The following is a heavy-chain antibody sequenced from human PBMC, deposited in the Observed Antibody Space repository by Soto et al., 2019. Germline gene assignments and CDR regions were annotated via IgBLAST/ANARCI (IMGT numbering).Heavy chain of an antibody. CDR3: ARRYGDAFDI. CDR2: IYYSGST. D-gene: IGHD4-17*01. CDR1: GGSISSYY. V-gene: IGHV4-59*08. Sequence: SETLSLTCTVSGGSISSYYWIWSRQPPGKGLEWIGYIYYSGSTNYNPSLKSRVTISVDTSKNQFSLKLSSVTAADTAVYYCARRYGDAFDISGQGTMVTGSS. J-gene: IGHJ3*02.